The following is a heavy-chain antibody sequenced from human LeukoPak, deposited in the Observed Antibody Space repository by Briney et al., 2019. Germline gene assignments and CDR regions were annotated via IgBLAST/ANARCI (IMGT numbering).Heavy chain of an antibody. V-gene: IGHV1-69*06. Sequence: ASVKVSCKASGGTFSSYAISWVRQAPGQGLEWMGGIIPIFGTANYAQKFQGRVTITADKSTSTAYMELSGLRSEDTAVCYCVRVYRPGGFDYWGQGTLVTVSS. CDR1: GGTFSSYA. CDR2: IIPIFGTA. D-gene: IGHD1-26*01. CDR3: VRVYRPGGFDY. J-gene: IGHJ4*02.